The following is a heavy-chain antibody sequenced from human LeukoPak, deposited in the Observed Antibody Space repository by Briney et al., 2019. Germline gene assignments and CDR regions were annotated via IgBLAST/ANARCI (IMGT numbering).Heavy chain of an antibody. CDR3: AREGLRGRLGELLA. CDR1: GGSFSGYY. J-gene: IGHJ5*02. CDR2: INHSGST. Sequence: SETLSLTCAVYGGSFSGYYWSWIRQPPGKGLEWIGEINHSGSTNYNPSLKSRVTISVDTSKNQFSLKLSSVTAADTAVYYWAREGLRGRLGELLAWGQGTLVTVSS. D-gene: IGHD3-16*01. V-gene: IGHV4-34*01.